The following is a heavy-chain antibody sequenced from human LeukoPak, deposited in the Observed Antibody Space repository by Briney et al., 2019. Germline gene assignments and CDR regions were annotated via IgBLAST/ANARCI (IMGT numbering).Heavy chain of an antibody. CDR3: ARSSIAAAGTSSWFDP. D-gene: IGHD6-13*01. V-gene: IGHV2-5*02. CDR1: GFSLSTRGVG. Sequence: SGPTLVHPPQPLTLTCTFSGFSLSTRGVGVGWIRQPPGKALEWLALIYWDDDKRYSPSLKSRLTITKDTSKNQVVLTMTNMDPVDTATYYCARSSIAAAGTSSWFDPWGQGTLVTVSS. CDR2: IYWDDDK. J-gene: IGHJ5*02.